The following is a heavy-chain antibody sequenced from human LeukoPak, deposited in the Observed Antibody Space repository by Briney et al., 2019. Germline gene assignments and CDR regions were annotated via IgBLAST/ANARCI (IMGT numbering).Heavy chain of an antibody. V-gene: IGHV3-33*01. CDR3: ARASGPFDF. D-gene: IGHD3-10*01. CDR2: IWYDGSSK. J-gene: IGHJ3*01. Sequence: GGSLRLSCAASGFSFSTYGMHWVRQAPGKGLEWVAVIWYDGSSKYYGDSVNGRFTISRDNSKNTLYLLMNSLRAEDTAVYCCARASGPFDFWGQGTMVTVSS. CDR1: GFSFSTYG.